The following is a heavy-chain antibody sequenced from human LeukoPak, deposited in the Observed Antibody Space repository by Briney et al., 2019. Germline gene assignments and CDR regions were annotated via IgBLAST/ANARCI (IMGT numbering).Heavy chain of an antibody. D-gene: IGHD2-15*01. CDR1: GGSISSYY. Sequence: PSETLSLTGTVSGGSISSYYWSWIRQPAGKGLEWIGRIYASGSPNYNPSLKSRVTMSVDTSKNQFSLRLSSVTAADTAVYYCARARYCSGDSCHFDYWGQGTLVTVSS. CDR2: IYASGSP. CDR3: ARARYCSGDSCHFDY. V-gene: IGHV4-4*07. J-gene: IGHJ4*02.